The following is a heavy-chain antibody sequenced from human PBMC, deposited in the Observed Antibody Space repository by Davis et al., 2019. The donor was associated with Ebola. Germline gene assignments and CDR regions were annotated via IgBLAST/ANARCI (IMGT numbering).Heavy chain of an antibody. CDR1: GFTFTNYA. V-gene: IGHV3-72*01. Sequence: GESLKISCAASGFTFTNYAMSWVRQAPGKGLEWVGRTRNKANRYTTLYAASVKGRFTISRDDSKNSVYLQMSSLKTEDTAVYYCTREPMSGNWYSDLWGRGTLVTVSS. CDR2: TRNKANRYTT. J-gene: IGHJ2*01. CDR3: TREPMSGNWYSDL. D-gene: IGHD3-22*01.